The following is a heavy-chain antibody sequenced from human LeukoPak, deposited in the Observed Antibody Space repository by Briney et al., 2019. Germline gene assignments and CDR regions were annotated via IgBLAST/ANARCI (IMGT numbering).Heavy chain of an antibody. CDR3: ANCHLNILTAFST. Sequence: SETLSLTCAVYGGSFSGFYWTWIRQPPGKGLEWIGEINHIGATNYNPSLRSRVTISVDTSKNQFSLKLSSVTGADTAVYYCANCHLNILTAFSTWGQGTLVTVSS. CDR1: GGSFSGFY. J-gene: IGHJ4*02. CDR2: INHIGAT. V-gene: IGHV4-34*01. D-gene: IGHD3-9*01.